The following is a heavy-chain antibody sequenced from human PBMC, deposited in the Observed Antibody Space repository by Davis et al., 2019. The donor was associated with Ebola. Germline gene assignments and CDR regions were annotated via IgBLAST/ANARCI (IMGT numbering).Heavy chain of an antibody. CDR1: GYDFATNW. Sequence: GESLKISCKGSGYDFATNWIGWVRQMPGKGLEWMGNIYPGDSDTRYSPSFQGQVTLSADKSINTAYLHWSSLKASDTAFYYCARLMAASGAMWFDSWGQGTLVTVSS. CDR3: ARLMAASGAMWFDS. D-gene: IGHD3-10*01. V-gene: IGHV5-51*01. J-gene: IGHJ5*01. CDR2: IYPGDSDT.